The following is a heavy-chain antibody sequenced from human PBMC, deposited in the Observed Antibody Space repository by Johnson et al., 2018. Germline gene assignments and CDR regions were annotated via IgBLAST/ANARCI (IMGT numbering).Heavy chain of an antibody. D-gene: IGHD3-22*01. Sequence: QVQLQESGPGLVKPSETLSLTCTVSGGSISSSGYYWGWIRQSPGKGLEWIGSMYYSGGTYYNPSLKSRVTISGDTSKNQFSLKLSSVTAADTAVYDCARLDYYDTSVIMWGQGTMVTVSS. V-gene: IGHV4-39*07. CDR1: GGSISSSGYY. CDR3: ARLDYYDTSVIM. CDR2: MYYSGGT. J-gene: IGHJ3*01.